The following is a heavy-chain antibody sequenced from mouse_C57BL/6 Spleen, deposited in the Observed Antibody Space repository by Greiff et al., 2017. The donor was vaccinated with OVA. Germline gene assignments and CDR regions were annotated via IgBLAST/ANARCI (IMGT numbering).Heavy chain of an antibody. CDR1: GFTFTDYY. CDR3: ARCIRWDGGFAY. J-gene: IGHJ3*01. V-gene: IGHV7-3*01. D-gene: IGHD4-1*01. CDR2: IRNKANGYTT. Sequence: EVQRVESGGGLVQPGGSLSFSCAASGFTFTDYYMSWVRQPPGKALEWLGFIRNKANGYTTEYSASVKGRFTISRDNSQSILYLQMSALRAEDSAAYYCARCIRWDGGFAYWGQGTLVTVSA.